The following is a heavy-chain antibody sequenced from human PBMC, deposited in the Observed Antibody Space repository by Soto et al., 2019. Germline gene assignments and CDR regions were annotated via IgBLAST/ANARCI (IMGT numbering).Heavy chain of an antibody. J-gene: IGHJ4*02. CDR3: ARALGLRFGHVDY. CDR2: IYYSGST. Sequence: QVQLQESGPGLVKPSQTLSLTCTVSGGSISSGDYYWSWILHPPGKGLEWIGYIYYSGSTYYNPSLKSLVTISVDTSKNQLSLKLSSVTAADTAVYYCARALGLRFGHVDYWGQGTLVTVSS. CDR1: GGSISSGDYY. V-gene: IGHV4-30-4*01. D-gene: IGHD5-12*01.